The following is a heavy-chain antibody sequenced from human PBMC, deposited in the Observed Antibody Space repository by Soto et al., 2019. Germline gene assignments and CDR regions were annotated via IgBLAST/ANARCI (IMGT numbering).Heavy chain of an antibody. CDR2: LNGSGGST. CDR3: ARGFSAGKGSPPDF. D-gene: IGHD3-10*01. J-gene: IGHJ4*02. Sequence: EVQLSESGGGLVQPGGSLRLSCAASGFTFSNYAMTWVRQAPGKGLEWVSGLNGSGGSTSSADSVKGRFAISRDNSKNTLYLQMNNLRDGYTAVYYCARGFSAGKGSPPDFWGKGNLVTVSS. CDR1: GFTFSNYA. V-gene: IGHV3-23*01.